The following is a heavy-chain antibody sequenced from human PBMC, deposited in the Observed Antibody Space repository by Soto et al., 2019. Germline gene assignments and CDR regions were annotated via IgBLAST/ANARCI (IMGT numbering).Heavy chain of an antibody. Sequence: PGGSLRLSCAASGFTFSSYSMNWVRQAPGKGLEWVSSISSSSSYIYYADSVKGRFTISRDNAKNSLYLQMNSLRAEDTAVYYCARDADLDGSCGLVTLYYYYYGVDVWGQGTTVTVS. J-gene: IGHJ6*02. CDR1: GFTFSSYS. CDR3: ARDADLDGSCGLVTLYYYYYGVDV. CDR2: ISSSSSYI. D-gene: IGHD3-3*01. V-gene: IGHV3-21*01.